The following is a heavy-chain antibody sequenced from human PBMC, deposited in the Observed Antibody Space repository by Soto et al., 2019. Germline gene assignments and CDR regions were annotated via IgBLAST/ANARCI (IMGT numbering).Heavy chain of an antibody. Sequence: EVQLVESGGGLVQPGGSLKLSCAASGFTFSGSAIHWVGQASGKGLEWVGRIRSKGNSYATSYGASVKGRFTISRDDSKHTAYLQMNSLKTEDTAVYYCIRRWGLGELLDYWGQGTLVTVSS. CDR2: IRSKGNSYAT. CDR1: GFTFSGSA. V-gene: IGHV3-73*02. D-gene: IGHD3-10*01. J-gene: IGHJ4*02. CDR3: IRRWGLGELLDY.